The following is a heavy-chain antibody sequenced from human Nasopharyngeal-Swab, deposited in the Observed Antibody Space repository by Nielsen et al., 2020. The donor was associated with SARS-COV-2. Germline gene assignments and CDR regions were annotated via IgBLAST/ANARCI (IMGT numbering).Heavy chain of an antibody. CDR3: TTRVEYYDFWSGYYRDYYGMDV. CDR2: IKSKTDGGTT. D-gene: IGHD3-3*01. Sequence: IRQPPGKGLEWVGCIKSKTDGGTTDYAAPVKGRFTISRDDSKNTLYLQMNSLKTEDTAVYYCTTRVEYYDFWSGYYRDYYGMDVWGQGTTVTVSS. J-gene: IGHJ6*02. V-gene: IGHV3-15*01.